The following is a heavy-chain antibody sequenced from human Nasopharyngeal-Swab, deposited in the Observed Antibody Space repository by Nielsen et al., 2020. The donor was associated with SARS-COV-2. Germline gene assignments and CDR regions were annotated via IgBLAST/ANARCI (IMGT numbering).Heavy chain of an antibody. D-gene: IGHD2-15*01. J-gene: IGHJ1*01. CDR1: GFTFSNAW. V-gene: IGHV3-15*01. CDR3: TTEDIVVVVAGHEYFQH. Sequence: GGPLRLSCAASGFTFSNAWMSWVRQAPGKGLEWVGRIKSKTDGGTTDYAAPVKGRFTISRDDSKNTLYLQMNSLKTEDTAVYYCTTEDIVVVVAGHEYFQHWGQGTLVTVSS. CDR2: IKSKTDGGTT.